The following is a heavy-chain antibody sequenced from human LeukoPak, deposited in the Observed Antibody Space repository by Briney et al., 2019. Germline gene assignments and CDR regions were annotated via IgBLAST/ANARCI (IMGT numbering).Heavy chain of an antibody. D-gene: IGHD6-13*01. CDR1: GGSISSYY. Sequence: TSETLSLTCTVSGGSISSYYWSWIRQPPGKGLEWIGYIYYSGSTNYNPSLKSRVTISVDTSKNQFSLKLSSVTAADTDVYYCAREARSGIAADYWGQGTLVTVSS. V-gene: IGHV4-59*01. CDR3: AREARSGIAADY. J-gene: IGHJ4*02. CDR2: IYYSGST.